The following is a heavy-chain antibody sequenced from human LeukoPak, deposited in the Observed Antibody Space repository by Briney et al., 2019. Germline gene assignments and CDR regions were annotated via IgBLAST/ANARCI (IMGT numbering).Heavy chain of an antibody. D-gene: IGHD6-19*01. CDR1: GASMSDHY. Sequence: SETLSLTCAVSGASMSDHYWTWIRQPPGKGLEWIGSMYYMLNANSYNPSLKSRVSISVDTPDNQFSLKLKSVTAADTAVYYCATSFRSGWGFDSWGQGILVAVSS. CDR3: ATSFRSGWGFDS. V-gene: IGHV4-59*11. J-gene: IGHJ4*02. CDR2: MYYMLNA.